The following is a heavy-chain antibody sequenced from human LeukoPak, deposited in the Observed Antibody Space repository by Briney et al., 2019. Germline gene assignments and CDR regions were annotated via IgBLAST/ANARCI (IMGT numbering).Heavy chain of an antibody. Sequence: SETLSLTCAVYGGSFSGYYWSWIRQPPGKGLEWIGEINHSGSTNYNPSLKSRVTISVDTSKNQFSLKLSSVTAADTAVYYCARSRYYYMDVWGKGTTVTVSS. V-gene: IGHV4-34*01. J-gene: IGHJ6*03. CDR2: INHSGST. CDR3: ARSRYYYMDV. CDR1: GGSFSGYY.